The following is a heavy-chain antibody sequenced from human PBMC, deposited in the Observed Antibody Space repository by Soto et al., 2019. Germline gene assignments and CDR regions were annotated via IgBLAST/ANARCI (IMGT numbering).Heavy chain of an antibody. CDR3: ARDLGYGSGSYYIAPSAGMDV. CDR2: IWYDGSNK. V-gene: IGHV3-33*01. D-gene: IGHD3-10*01. Sequence: GGSLRLSCAASGFTFSSYGMHWVRQAPGKGLEWVAVIWYDGSNKYYADSVKGRFTISRDNSKNTLYLQMNSLRAEDTAVYYCARDLGYGSGSYYIAPSAGMDVWGQGTTVTVSS. J-gene: IGHJ6*02. CDR1: GFTFSSYG.